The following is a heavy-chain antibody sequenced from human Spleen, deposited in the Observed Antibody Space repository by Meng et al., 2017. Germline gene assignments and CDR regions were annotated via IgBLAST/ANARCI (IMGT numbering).Heavy chain of an antibody. D-gene: IGHD4-17*01. CDR3: AKFVPGDYRYFDY. V-gene: IGHV3-7*03. CDR1: GFTFSRHW. Sequence: GESLKISCAASGFTFSRHWMSWVRQAPGKGLEWVANIKQDGSDKYYVDSVKGRFTISRDNAKNSLFLQMNSLRAEDTALYYCAKFVPGDYRYFDYWGQGTLVTVSS. CDR2: IKQDGSDK. J-gene: IGHJ4*02.